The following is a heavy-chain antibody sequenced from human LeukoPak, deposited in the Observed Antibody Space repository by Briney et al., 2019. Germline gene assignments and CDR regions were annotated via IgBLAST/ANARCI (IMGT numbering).Heavy chain of an antibody. J-gene: IGHJ4*02. CDR1: GFTFSSYW. CDR2: IKQDESEK. V-gene: IGHV3-7*01. CDR3: ARISSSYYYFDY. D-gene: IGHD6-13*01. Sequence: PGGSLRLSCAASGFTFSSYWMSWVRQAPGKGLEWVANIKQDESEKYYVGSVKSRFTISRDSAKNSLYLQMNSLGAEDTAVYYCARISSSYYYFDYWGQGTLVTVPS.